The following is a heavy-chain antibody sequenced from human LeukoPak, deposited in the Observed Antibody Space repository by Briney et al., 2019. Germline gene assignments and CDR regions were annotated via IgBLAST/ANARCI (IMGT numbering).Heavy chain of an antibody. CDR3: AKDLRRRYYFGSGSRGGTFDI. CDR1: TFTFSSYA. Sequence: GGSLRLSCAASTFTFSSYAMHWVRQAPGKGLEWVAVISYDGSNKYYADSVKGRFTISRDNSNNTLYLQMNSLRAEDTAVYYCAKDLRRRYYFGSGSRGGTFDIWGQGTMVTVSS. D-gene: IGHD3-10*01. CDR2: ISYDGSNK. V-gene: IGHV3-30-3*02. J-gene: IGHJ3*02.